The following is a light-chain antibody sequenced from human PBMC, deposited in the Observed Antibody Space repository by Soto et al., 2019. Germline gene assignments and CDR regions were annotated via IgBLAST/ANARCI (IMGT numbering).Light chain of an antibody. CDR3: LQAYNYPWT. CDR1: QGIGND. J-gene: IGKJ1*01. CDR2: AAS. Sequence: AIQMTQSPSSLSAAVGDRVTITCRASQGIGNDLGWYHQKPGKAPELLIYAASSSQSGVPARFSGSGSGTDFTLTISSLQPEDFATYYCLQAYNYPWTFGQGTKVEIK. V-gene: IGKV1-6*01.